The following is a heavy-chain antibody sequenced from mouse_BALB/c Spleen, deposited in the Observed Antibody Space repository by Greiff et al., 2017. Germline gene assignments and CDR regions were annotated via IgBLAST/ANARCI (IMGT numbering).Heavy chain of an antibody. D-gene: IGHD2-1*01. Sequence: QVQLQESGAELVRPGTSVKMSCKASGYTFTSYWMHWVKQRPGQGLEWIGYINPSTGYTEYNQKFKDKATLTADKSSSTAYMQLSSLTSEDSAVYYCARRWYLYAMDYWGQGTSVTVSS. J-gene: IGHJ4*01. CDR1: GYTFTSYW. CDR3: ARRWYLYAMDY. V-gene: IGHV1-4*01. CDR2: INPSTGYT.